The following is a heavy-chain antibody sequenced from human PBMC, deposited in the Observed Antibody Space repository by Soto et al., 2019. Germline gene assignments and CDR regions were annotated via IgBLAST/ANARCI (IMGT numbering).Heavy chain of an antibody. CDR3: AKDHYDSSGYYSIDYYYYYGMDV. J-gene: IGHJ6*02. CDR2: ISGSGGST. CDR1: GFTFSSYA. Sequence: EVQLLESGGGLVQPGGSLRLSCAASGFTFSSYAMSWVRQAPGKGLEWVSAISGSGGSTYYADSVKGRFTISRDNSKNTLYLQMNSLRAEDTAVYYCAKDHYDSSGYYSIDYYYYYGMDVWGQGTTVTVSS. D-gene: IGHD3-22*01. V-gene: IGHV3-23*01.